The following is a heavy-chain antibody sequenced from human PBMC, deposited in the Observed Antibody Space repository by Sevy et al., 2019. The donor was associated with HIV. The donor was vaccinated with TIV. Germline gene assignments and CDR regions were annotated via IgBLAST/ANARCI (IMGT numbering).Heavy chain of an antibody. Sequence: ASVKVSCKASGYTFTSYGISWVRQAPGQGLEWMGWISAYNGNTNYAQKLQGRVTMTTDTSTSTAYMELRSLGSDDTAVYYCARDGCYYYYYYMDVWGKGTTVTVSS. CDR3: ARDGCYYYYYYMDV. CDR2: ISAYNGNT. J-gene: IGHJ6*03. CDR1: GYTFTSYG. V-gene: IGHV1-18*04.